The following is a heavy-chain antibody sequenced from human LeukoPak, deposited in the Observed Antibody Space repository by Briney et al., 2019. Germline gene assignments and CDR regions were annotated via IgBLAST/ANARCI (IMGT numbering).Heavy chain of an antibody. Sequence: SETLSLTCTVSGGSISSFYWSWIRQPAGKGLEWIGRIYTSGSTNYNPSLKSRVTMSVDTSKNQFSLKLSSVTAADTAVYYCARTTEGGYTYDYFYYYYMGVWGKGTTVTISS. CDR3: ARTTEGGYTYDYFYYYYMGV. D-gene: IGHD5-18*01. V-gene: IGHV4-4*07. CDR2: IYTSGST. J-gene: IGHJ6*03. CDR1: GGSISSFY.